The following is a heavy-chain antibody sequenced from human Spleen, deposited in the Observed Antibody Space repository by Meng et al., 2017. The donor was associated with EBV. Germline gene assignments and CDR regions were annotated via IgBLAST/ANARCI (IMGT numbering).Heavy chain of an antibody. J-gene: IGHJ4*02. CDR2: AYYTGRT. D-gene: IGHD5-12*01. CDR3: ARNGYDLYFDS. V-gene: IGHV4-59*01. CDR1: GGSTYAYY. Sequence: QVHLHQSGPGLVKPSETLSLTCSVSGGSTYAYYWNWIRQPPGKALEWIGYAYYTGRTNYNPSLKSRVTISLDTAKNEFSLDLSSVTAADTAVYYCARNGYDLYFDSWGQGSLVTVSS.